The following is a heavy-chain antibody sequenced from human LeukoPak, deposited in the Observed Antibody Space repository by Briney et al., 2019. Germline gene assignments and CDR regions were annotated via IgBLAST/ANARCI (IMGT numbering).Heavy chain of an antibody. CDR1: GGSISSGGYY. Sequence: SETLSLTCTVSGGSISSGGYYWSWIRQHPGKGLEWIGYIYYSGSTYYNPSLKSRVTISVDTSKNQFSLKLSSVTAADTAVYYCARIPDGLYYYYGMDVWGQGTTVTVSS. CDR3: ARIPDGLYYYYGMDV. D-gene: IGHD2-2*02. CDR2: IYYSGST. V-gene: IGHV4-31*03. J-gene: IGHJ6*02.